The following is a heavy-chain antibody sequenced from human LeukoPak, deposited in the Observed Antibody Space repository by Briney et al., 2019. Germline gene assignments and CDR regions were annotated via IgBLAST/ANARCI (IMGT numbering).Heavy chain of an antibody. CDR2: IIPIFGTA. Sequence: SSVKVSCKASGGTFSSYAISWVRQAPGQGLEWMGRIIPIFGTANCAQKFQGRVTITTDESTSTAYMELSSLRSEDTAVYYCARARGIVGATLVYWGQGTLVTVSS. CDR1: GGTFSSYA. CDR3: ARARGIVGATLVY. J-gene: IGHJ4*02. D-gene: IGHD1-26*01. V-gene: IGHV1-69*05.